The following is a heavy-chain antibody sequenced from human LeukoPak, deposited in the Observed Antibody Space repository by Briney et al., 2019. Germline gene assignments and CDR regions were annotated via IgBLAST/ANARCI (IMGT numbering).Heavy chain of an antibody. D-gene: IGHD3-22*01. CDR1: GFTFSSYG. V-gene: IGHV3-23*01. CDR2: IGGSGDNL. Sequence: PGGSLRLSCAASGFTFSSYGMSWVRQAPGKGLEWVSAIGGSGDNLYYADSVKGRFTISRDNSKNTLSLQMNSLRAEDTAVYYCARRISLIYDSSVDAFDIWGQGTMVTVSS. CDR3: ARRISLIYDSSVDAFDI. J-gene: IGHJ3*02.